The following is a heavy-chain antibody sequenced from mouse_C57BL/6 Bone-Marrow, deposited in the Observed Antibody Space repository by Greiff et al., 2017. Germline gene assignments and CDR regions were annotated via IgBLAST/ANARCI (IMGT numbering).Heavy chain of an antibody. V-gene: IGHV1-76*01. D-gene: IGHD1-1*01. Sequence: VQLQQSGAELVRPGASVKLSCKASGYTFTDYYINWVKQRPGQGLEWIARIYPGSGNTYYNEKFKGKATLTAEKSSSTAYMQLSSLTSEDSAVYFCARGITTVVANYAMDYWGQGTSVTVSS. J-gene: IGHJ4*01. CDR2: IYPGSGNT. CDR3: ARGITTVVANYAMDY. CDR1: GYTFTDYY.